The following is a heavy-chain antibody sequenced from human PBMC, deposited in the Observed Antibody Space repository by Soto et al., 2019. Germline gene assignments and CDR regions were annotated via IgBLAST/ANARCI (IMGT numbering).Heavy chain of an antibody. CDR3: VRDLSVGPGFDS. Sequence: GGSLRLSCAAAGFVFSDYYMSWIRQAPGEGLEWVAYISTSSPYTNYADSVKGRFTISRDNAKNSLYLQMNSLRAEDTAVYYCVRDLSVGPGFDSWGQGTLVTVSS. D-gene: IGHD3-16*02. CDR1: GFVFSDYY. CDR2: ISTSSPYT. J-gene: IGHJ5*01. V-gene: IGHV3-11*05.